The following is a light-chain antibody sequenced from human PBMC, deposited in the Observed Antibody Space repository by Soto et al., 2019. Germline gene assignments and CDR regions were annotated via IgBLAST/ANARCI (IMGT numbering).Light chain of an antibody. CDR1: SSDIGGYDF. Sequence: QSALTQPRSVSGSPGQSVTISCAGTSSDIGGYDFVSWYQQHPGKAPKLMIYDVTKRPSGVPDRFSGSKSDNAASLTISGLQAEDEANYYCSSYAGSYTYVVFGGGTKLTVL. CDR2: DVT. CDR3: SSYAGSYTYVV. J-gene: IGLJ2*01. V-gene: IGLV2-11*01.